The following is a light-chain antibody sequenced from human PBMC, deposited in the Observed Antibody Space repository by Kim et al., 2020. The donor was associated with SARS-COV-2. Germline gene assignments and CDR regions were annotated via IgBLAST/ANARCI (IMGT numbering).Light chain of an antibody. V-gene: IGKV1-39*01. J-gene: IGKJ1*01. CDR3: QQSYSTPPT. CDR2: SAS. Sequence: ASVGDRVTISCRASQSISSYFNWYQQKPGKAPKLLIYSASSLQSGVPSRFSGSGSGTDFTLTISSLQPEDFATYYCQQSYSTPPTFGQGTKVDIK. CDR1: QSISSY.